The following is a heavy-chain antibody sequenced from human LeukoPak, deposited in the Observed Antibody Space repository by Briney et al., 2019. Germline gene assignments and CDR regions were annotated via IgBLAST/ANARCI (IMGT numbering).Heavy chain of an antibody. Sequence: SETLSLTCTVSGGSISSYYWSWIRQPPGKGLEWIGYIYYSGSTNYSPSLKSRVTISVDTSKNQFSLKLSSVTAADTAVYYCARLSSLANIAARGRTWFDTWGQGSLVTVSS. J-gene: IGHJ5*02. CDR2: IYYSGST. CDR3: ARLSSLANIAARGRTWFDT. V-gene: IGHV4-59*01. CDR1: GGSISSYY. D-gene: IGHD6-6*01.